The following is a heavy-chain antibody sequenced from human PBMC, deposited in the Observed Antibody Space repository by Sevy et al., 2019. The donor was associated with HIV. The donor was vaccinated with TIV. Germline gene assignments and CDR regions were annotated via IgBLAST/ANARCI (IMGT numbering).Heavy chain of an antibody. V-gene: IGHV3-23*01. Sequence: GGSLRLSCAASGFTFASYGMSWVRQAPGKGLEWVSGFTGSGGSTYYADSVKGRFTISRDNSRNTLYLQMNSLRAEDTAVYYCAKASWLDLWSGYRGFDPWGQGTLVTVSS. CDR3: AKASWLDLWSGYRGFDP. CDR1: GFTFASYG. J-gene: IGHJ5*02. CDR2: FTGSGGST. D-gene: IGHD3-3*01.